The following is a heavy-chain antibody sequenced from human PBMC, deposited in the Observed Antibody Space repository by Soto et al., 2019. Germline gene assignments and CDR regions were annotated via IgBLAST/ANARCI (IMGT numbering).Heavy chain of an antibody. CDR1: GGTFSSYP. J-gene: IGHJ6*02. V-gene: IGHV1-69*12. CDR2: IIPIFGTA. CDR3: ARRYCISTSCYYYYGMDV. Sequence: QVQLVQSGAEVKKPGSSVKVSCKASGGTFSSYPISWVRQAPGQGLEWMGGIIPIFGTANYAQKFQGRVTITADESTSTAYMELSSLRSEDTAVYYCARRYCISTSCYYYYGMDVWGQGTTVTVSS. D-gene: IGHD2-2*01.